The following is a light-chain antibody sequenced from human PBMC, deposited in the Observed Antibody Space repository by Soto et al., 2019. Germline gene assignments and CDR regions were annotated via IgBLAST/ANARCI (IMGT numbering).Light chain of an antibody. J-gene: IGLJ2*01. CDR3: AAWDDSLSGVV. Sequence: QLVLTQPPSASGTPGQRVTISCSGSSSNIGSNYVYWYQQLPGTAPKLLIYRNNQRPSGVPDRFSGSKSGTSASLAISGLRSEDEADYYCAAWDDSLSGVVFGGRTKLTVL. CDR2: RNN. V-gene: IGLV1-47*01. CDR1: SSNIGSNY.